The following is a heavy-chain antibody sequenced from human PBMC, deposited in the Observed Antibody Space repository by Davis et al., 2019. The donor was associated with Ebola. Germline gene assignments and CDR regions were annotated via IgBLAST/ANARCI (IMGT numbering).Heavy chain of an antibody. J-gene: IGHJ4*02. CDR1: GFTFDDYA. V-gene: IGHV3-9*01. CDR2: ISWNSGSI. CDR3: AKEFGPYYVSSGYLRYFDY. Sequence: SLIISCAASGFTFDDYAMHWVRQAPGKGLEWVSGISWNSGSIGYADSVKGRFTISRDNAKNSLYLQMNSLRAEDTALYYCAKEFGPYYVSSGYLRYFDYWGQGTLVTVSS. D-gene: IGHD3-22*01.